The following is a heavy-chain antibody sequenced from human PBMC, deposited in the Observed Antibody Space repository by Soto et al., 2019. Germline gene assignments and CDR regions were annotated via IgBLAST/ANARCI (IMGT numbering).Heavy chain of an antibody. Sequence: GESLKISCKGSGYSFTSYWISWVRQVPGKGLEWMGRIDPSDSYTNYSPSFQGHVTISADKSIRTAYLQWSSLKASDPAMYSLARSYYDILTGSAGDFDCGGPGTLVTLSS. CDR3: ARSYYDILTGSAGDFDC. D-gene: IGHD3-9*01. CDR2: IDPSDSYT. CDR1: GYSFTSYW. J-gene: IGHJ4*02. V-gene: IGHV5-10-1*01.